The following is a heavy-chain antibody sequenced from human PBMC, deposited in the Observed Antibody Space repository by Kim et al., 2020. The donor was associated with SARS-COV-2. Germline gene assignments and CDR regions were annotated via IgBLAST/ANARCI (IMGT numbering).Heavy chain of an antibody. Sequence: SVKVSCKASGGTFSSYAISWVRQAPGQGLEWMGGIIHIFGTANYAQKFQGRVTITADESTSTAYMELSSLRSEDTAVYYCARASEWGATIRPYFDYWGQGTLVTVSS. CDR2: IIHIFGTA. V-gene: IGHV1-69*13. D-gene: IGHD5-12*01. CDR1: GGTFSSYA. J-gene: IGHJ4*02. CDR3: ARASEWGATIRPYFDY.